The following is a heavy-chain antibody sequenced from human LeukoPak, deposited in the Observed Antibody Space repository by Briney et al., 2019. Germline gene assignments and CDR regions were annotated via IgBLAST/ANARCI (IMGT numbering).Heavy chain of an antibody. Sequence: GGSLRLSCAASGFTFSSYSMNWVRQAPGKGLEWLSSISSSSSYIYYADSVKGRFTISRDNAKNSLYLQMNSLRAEDTAVYYCAREMDGGNPHDAFDIWGQGTMVTVSS. V-gene: IGHV3-21*01. J-gene: IGHJ3*02. CDR2: ISSSSSYI. CDR3: AREMDGGNPHDAFDI. CDR1: GFTFSSYS. D-gene: IGHD4-23*01.